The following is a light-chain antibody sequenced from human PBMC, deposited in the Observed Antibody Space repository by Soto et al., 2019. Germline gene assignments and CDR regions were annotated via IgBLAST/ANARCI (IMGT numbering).Light chain of an antibody. V-gene: IGLV2-8*01. Sequence: QSALTQPPSASGSPGQSVTISCTGTSSDVGAYKYVSWYQQYPGTAPKLMIYEVTKRPSGVPDRFSGSKSGNTASLTVSGLQDEDEADYYCTSYVGNDIWVFGGGTKLTVL. CDR1: SSDVGAYKY. J-gene: IGLJ3*02. CDR2: EVT. CDR3: TSYVGNDIWV.